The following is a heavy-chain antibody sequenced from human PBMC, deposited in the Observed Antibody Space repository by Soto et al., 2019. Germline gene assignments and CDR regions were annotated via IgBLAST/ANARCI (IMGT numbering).Heavy chain of an antibody. CDR1: GGSFSGYD. V-gene: IGHV4-34*01. CDR2: INHSGST. Sequence: PSETLSLTCAVYGGSFSGYDWSWIRQPPGKGLEWIGEINHSGSTNYNPALKSRVTISVDTSKNQFSLKLSSVTAADTAVYYCARFAHGNTVTFDIWGQGTMVTVSS. J-gene: IGHJ3*02. CDR3: ARFAHGNTVTFDI. D-gene: IGHD4-17*01.